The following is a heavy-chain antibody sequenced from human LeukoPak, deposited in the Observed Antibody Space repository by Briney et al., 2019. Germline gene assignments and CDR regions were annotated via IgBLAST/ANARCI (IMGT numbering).Heavy chain of an antibody. V-gene: IGHV4-39*01. D-gene: IGHD3-10*01. CDR2: IYYSGST. CDR1: GGSISSSSYY. J-gene: IGHJ3*02. CDR3: ARLVKNGGLAFII. Sequence: SETLSLTCTVSGGSISSSSYYWGWIRQPPGKGLEWIGSIYYSGSTYYNPSLKSRVTISVDTSKNQSSLKLSSVTAADTAVYSGARLVKNGGLAFIIWGKGQWSPSLQ.